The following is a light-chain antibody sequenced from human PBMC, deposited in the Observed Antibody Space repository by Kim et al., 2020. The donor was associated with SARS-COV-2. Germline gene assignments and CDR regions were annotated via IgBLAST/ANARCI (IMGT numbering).Light chain of an antibody. CDR1: QVISSA. CDR3: QQFNIYPLT. V-gene: IGKV1-13*02. Sequence: SSLSASIGDRVTITCRASQVISSALAWYQQKPGKAPNLLIYDASTLESGVPSRFSGSGSGTDFTLTISSLQPEDVATYYCQQFNIYPLTFGGGTKVDIK. CDR2: DAS. J-gene: IGKJ4*01.